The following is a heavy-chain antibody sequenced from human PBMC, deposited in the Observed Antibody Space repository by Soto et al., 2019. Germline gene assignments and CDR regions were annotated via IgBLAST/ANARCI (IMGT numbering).Heavy chain of an antibody. CDR3: ARDYGGHSNSDY. V-gene: IGHV4-31*03. J-gene: IGHJ4*02. Sequence: SETLSVPCTVAVGSICSGGHYCSSIRQHPGKGLEWIGYIYFNGITYYNPSLKSRVTISVDTSKNQFSLKLSSVTAADTAVYYCARDYGGHSNSDYWGQGTLVTVSS. D-gene: IGHD4-17*01. CDR1: VGSICSGGHY. CDR2: IYFNGIT.